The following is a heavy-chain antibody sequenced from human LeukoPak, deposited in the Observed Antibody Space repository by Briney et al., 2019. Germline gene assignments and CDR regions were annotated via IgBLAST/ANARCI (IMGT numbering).Heavy chain of an antibody. CDR1: GGSISSSNW. Sequence: SGTLSLTCAVSGGSISSSNWWSWVRQPPGKGLEWFGEIYHSGSTNYNPSLKSRVTISVDKSKNQFSLKLSSVTAADTAVYYCARDIDGYGYSFDYWGQGTLVTVSS. D-gene: IGHD5-18*01. V-gene: IGHV4-4*02. J-gene: IGHJ4*02. CDR2: IYHSGST. CDR3: ARDIDGYGYSFDY.